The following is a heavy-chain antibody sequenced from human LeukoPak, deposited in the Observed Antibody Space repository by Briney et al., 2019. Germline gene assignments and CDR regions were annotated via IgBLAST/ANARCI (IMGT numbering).Heavy chain of an antibody. D-gene: IGHD3-3*01. CDR2: ISSSGSTI. Sequence: PGGSLRLSCAASGFTFSDYYMSWIRQAPGKGLEWVSYISSSGSTIYYADSVKGRFTISRDNAKNSLYLQMNSLRAEDTAVYYCARDKSVAITNKHYFDYWGQGTLVTVSS. J-gene: IGHJ4*02. CDR3: ARDKSVAITNKHYFDY. CDR1: GFTFSDYY. V-gene: IGHV3-11*01.